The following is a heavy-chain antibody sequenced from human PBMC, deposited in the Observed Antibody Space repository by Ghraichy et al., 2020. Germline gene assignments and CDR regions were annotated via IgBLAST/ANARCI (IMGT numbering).Heavy chain of an antibody. Sequence: SETLSLTCTVSGGSISSYYWSWIRQPPGKGLEWIGYIYYSGSTNYNPSLKSRVTISVDTSKNQFSLKLSSVTAADTAVYYCARARGTGTIFDYWGQGTLVTVSS. D-gene: IGHD1-1*01. V-gene: IGHV4-59*01. CDR2: IYYSGST. CDR1: GGSISSYY. J-gene: IGHJ4*02. CDR3: ARARGTGTIFDY.